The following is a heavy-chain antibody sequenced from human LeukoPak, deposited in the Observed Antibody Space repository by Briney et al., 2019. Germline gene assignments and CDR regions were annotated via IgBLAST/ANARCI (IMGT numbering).Heavy chain of an antibody. CDR2: ISGGGGST. D-gene: IGHD1-7*01. CDR1: GFTFSSYA. CDR3: AKVPGSGITGTTALHYFDY. V-gene: IGHV3-23*01. J-gene: IGHJ4*02. Sequence: GGSLRLSCAASGFTFSSYAMGWVRQAPGKGLEWVSAISGGGGSTYYADSAKGRFTISRDNSKNTLFLQMNSLRAEDTAVYYCAKVPGSGITGTTALHYFDYWGQGTLVTVSS.